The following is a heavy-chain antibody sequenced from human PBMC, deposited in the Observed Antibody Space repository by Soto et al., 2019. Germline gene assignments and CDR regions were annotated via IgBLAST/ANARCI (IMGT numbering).Heavy chain of an antibody. CDR3: ARDRYTLDSSTWYFDY. J-gene: IGHJ4*02. D-gene: IGHD6-13*01. CDR1: GYTFTSYA. CDR2: INTGNGNT. V-gene: IGHV1-3*04. Sequence: ASVKVSCKASGYTFTSYAIHWVRQAPGQRLEWMGWINTGNGNTKYSQKSQGRVTITRDTSASTAYMELSSLRSEDTAVYYCARDRYTLDSSTWYFDYWGQGTLVTVSS.